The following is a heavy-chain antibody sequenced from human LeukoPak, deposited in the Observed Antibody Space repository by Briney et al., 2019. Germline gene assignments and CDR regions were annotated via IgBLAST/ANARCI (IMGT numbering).Heavy chain of an antibody. CDR1: GGSSSGYY. Sequence: PSETLSLTCAVYGGSSSGYYWSWIRQPPGKGLEWIGEINHSGSTNYNPSLKSRVTISVDTSKNQFSLKLSSVTAADTAVYYCARVRDYSSDYWGQGTLVTVSS. CDR2: INHSGST. V-gene: IGHV4-34*01. CDR3: ARVRDYSSDY. J-gene: IGHJ4*02. D-gene: IGHD4-11*01.